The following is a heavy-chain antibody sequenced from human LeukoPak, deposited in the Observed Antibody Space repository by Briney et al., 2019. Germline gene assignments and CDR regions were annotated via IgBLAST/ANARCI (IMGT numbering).Heavy chain of an antibody. CDR2: IWYDGSNK. D-gene: IGHD5-18*01. CDR3: ASVWRALGYTIDY. Sequence: PGGSLRLSCAASGFTFSSYSMNWVRQAPGKGLEWVAIIWYDGSNKYYADSVKGRFTISRDNSKNTLYLQMNSLRVEDTAVYYCASVWRALGYTIDYWGQGTQVAVSS. CDR1: GFTFSSYS. J-gene: IGHJ4*02. V-gene: IGHV3-33*08.